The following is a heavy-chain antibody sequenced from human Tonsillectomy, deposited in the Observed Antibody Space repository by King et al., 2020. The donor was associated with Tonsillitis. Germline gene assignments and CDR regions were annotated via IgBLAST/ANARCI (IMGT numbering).Heavy chain of an antibody. CDR2: ISSSSSTI. V-gene: IGHV3-48*01. Sequence: VQLVESGGGLVQPGGSLRLSCAASGFTFSSYHMNWVRQAPGKGLEGVSYISSSSSTIYYLDSVEGRFTSSRDNAKNSLYLQMNSLRAEDTAVYYCARDRSSGWPGVPDIWGQGTLVIVSS. J-gene: IGHJ3*02. D-gene: IGHD6-19*01. CDR1: GFTFSSYH. CDR3: ARDRSSGWPGVPDI.